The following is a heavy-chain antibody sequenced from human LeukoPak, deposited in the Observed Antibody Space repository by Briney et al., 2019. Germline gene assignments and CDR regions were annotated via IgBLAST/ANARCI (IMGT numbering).Heavy chain of an antibody. Sequence: GGSLRLSCAASGFTFSSYEMNWVRQAPGKGLEWVSYISSSGSTIYYADSVKGRFTISRDNSKNTLYLQVNSLRAEDTAVYYCAKEDPAGGDSYYFDYWGQGTLVTVSS. CDR3: AKEDPAGGDSYYFDY. D-gene: IGHD2-21*02. CDR1: GFTFSSYE. V-gene: IGHV3-48*03. J-gene: IGHJ4*02. CDR2: ISSSGSTI.